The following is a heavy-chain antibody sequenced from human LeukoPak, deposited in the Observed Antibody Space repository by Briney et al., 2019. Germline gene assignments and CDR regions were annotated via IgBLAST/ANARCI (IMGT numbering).Heavy chain of an antibody. CDR3: AKGEGIRGSYYHDAFDI. D-gene: IGHD1-26*01. CDR2: ISGSGTST. Sequence: GGSLRLSGAASGFTFSSYAMSWVRQAPGKGLEWVSGISGSGTSTYYADSVKGRFTISRDNSKNTLYLQMNSLRAEDTAAYYCAKGEGIRGSYYHDAFDIWGQGTMVTVSS. J-gene: IGHJ3*02. CDR1: GFTFSSYA. V-gene: IGHV3-23*01.